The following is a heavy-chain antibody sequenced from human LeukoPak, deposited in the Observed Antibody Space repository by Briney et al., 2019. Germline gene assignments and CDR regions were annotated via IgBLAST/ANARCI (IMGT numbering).Heavy chain of an antibody. CDR1: GYTFTGYC. Sequence: GASVKVSCKASGYTFTGYCMHWVRQAPGQGLEWMGWINPNSGGTNYAQKFQGRVTMTRDTSISTAYMELSRLRSDDTAVYYCARLGSGSYYNDPDFDYWGQGTLVTVSS. CDR2: INPNSGGT. CDR3: ARLGSGSYYNDPDFDY. D-gene: IGHD3-10*01. V-gene: IGHV1-2*02. J-gene: IGHJ4*02.